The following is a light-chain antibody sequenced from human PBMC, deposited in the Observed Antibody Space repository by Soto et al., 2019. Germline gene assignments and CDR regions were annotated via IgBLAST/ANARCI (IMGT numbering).Light chain of an antibody. V-gene: IGKV3-20*01. CDR1: QSVGRNY. Sequence: ENVLTQSPGTLSLSPGERATLSCRASQSVGRNYIAWFQQKPGQAPRLLMHTASVRATGIPDRFRGSGSGTDFTLTISRLEPEDVAVFYGQQYAASPLTFGGGTKVEI. CDR2: TAS. CDR3: QQYAASPLT. J-gene: IGKJ4*01.